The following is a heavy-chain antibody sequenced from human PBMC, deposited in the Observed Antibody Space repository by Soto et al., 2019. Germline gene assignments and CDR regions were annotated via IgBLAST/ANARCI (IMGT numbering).Heavy chain of an antibody. Sequence: ASVKVSCKASGYTFTTYTMHWVRQAPGQRLEWMGWINAGNGNTKYSQKFQGRVTFTRDTSASTAYMELSSLRSEDTAVYYCARVSGWYFLDYWGQGTLVTVSS. V-gene: IGHV1-3*01. CDR3: ARVSGWYFLDY. D-gene: IGHD6-19*01. CDR1: GYTFTTYT. CDR2: INAGNGNT. J-gene: IGHJ4*02.